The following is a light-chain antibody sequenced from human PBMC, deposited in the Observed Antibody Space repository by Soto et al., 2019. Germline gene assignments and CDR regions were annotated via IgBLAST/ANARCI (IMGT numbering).Light chain of an antibody. CDR1: QGISSY. Sequence: DIQMTQSPSSLSASVGYRVTITCRASQGISSYLAWYQQKPGKAPKLLIYAASTLQSGVPSRFSGSGSGTDFTLTISSLQPEDFATYYCQQSYSPPPITFGQGTRLEIK. CDR3: QQSYSPPPIT. V-gene: IGKV1-39*01. CDR2: AAS. J-gene: IGKJ5*01.